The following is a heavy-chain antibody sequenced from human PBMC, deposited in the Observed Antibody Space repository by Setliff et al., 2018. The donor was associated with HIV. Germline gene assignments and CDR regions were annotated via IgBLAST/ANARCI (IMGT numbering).Heavy chain of an antibody. CDR3: AGGAVTFGGVLNY. Sequence: SETLSLTCTVSGASISSGTYFWTWVRQPAGQGLEWVGHIYSIGSTKYNPSLQSRVTMSRDTSKNQFSLHLRSVTAADTAVYYCAGGAVTFGGVLNYWGQGAQVTVSS. CDR1: GASISSGTYF. V-gene: IGHV4-61*09. D-gene: IGHD3-16*01. CDR2: IYSIGST. J-gene: IGHJ4*02.